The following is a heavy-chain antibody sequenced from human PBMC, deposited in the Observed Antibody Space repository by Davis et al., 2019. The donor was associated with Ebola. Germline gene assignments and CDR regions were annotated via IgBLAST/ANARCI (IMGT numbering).Heavy chain of an antibody. Sequence: GGSLRLSCAASGFTFSSYAMSWVRQAPGKGLEWVSAISGSGGTTYYADSVKGRFTISRDNSKNTLYLQMNSLRAEDTAAYYCVRLGGSYFIREYNHFDYWGQGMLVTVSS. CDR1: GFTFSSYA. D-gene: IGHD1-26*01. J-gene: IGHJ4*02. CDR3: VRLGGSYFIREYNHFDY. CDR2: ISGSGGTT. V-gene: IGHV3-23*01.